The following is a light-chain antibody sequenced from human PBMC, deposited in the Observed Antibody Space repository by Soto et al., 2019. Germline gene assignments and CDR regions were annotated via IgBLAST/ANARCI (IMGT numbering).Light chain of an antibody. Sequence: DIQMTQSPSSLSASVGDRVTITCRASQGISNYLAWYQQRPGTVPKLLISAASTLQTGVPSRFSGGGSGTDFTLTISSLQPEDVATYYCQQSYSTLPYTFGQGTKGDIK. J-gene: IGKJ2*01. CDR1: QGISNY. CDR2: AAS. V-gene: IGKV1-27*01. CDR3: QQSYSTLPYT.